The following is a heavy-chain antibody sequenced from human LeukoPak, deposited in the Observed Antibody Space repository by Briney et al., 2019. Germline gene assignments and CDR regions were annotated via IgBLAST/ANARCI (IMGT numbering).Heavy chain of an antibody. CDR3: ARAPLSGTYYTDAFDI. CDR2: FHYSGST. Sequence: SETLSLTCSVSGGSISSSSYYWGWIRQPPGKGLEWIGTFHYSGSTDYNPSLKSRVTISPDKSKNQFSLTLTSVTAADTAVYFCARAPLSGTYYTDAFDIWGQGTMVTVSS. J-gene: IGHJ3*02. V-gene: IGHV4-39*07. CDR1: GGSISSSSYY. D-gene: IGHD1-26*01.